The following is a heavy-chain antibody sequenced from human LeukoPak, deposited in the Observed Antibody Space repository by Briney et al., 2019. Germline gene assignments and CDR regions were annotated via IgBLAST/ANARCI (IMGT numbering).Heavy chain of an antibody. J-gene: IGHJ6*02. CDR2: VSSSSSTI. CDR1: GFTFSIFS. CDR3: ARDLVMGTVTHGAQDYYYYYGMDV. D-gene: IGHD4-17*01. V-gene: IGHV3-48*02. Sequence: GGSLRLSCATSGFTFSIFSMNWVRQAPGKGLEWVSYVSSSSSTIYYADSVKGRFTISRDNAKNSLYLQMNSLRDEDTAVYYCARDLVMGTVTHGAQDYYYYYGMDVWGQGTTVTVSS.